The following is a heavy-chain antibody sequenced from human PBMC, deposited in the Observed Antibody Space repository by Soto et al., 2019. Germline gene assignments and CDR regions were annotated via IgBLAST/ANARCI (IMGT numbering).Heavy chain of an antibody. CDR2: INHSGST. D-gene: IGHD3-22*01. V-gene: IGHV4-34*01. CDR3: ARGPITTNPRFDP. J-gene: IGHJ5*02. CDR1: GGSFSGYY. Sequence: QVQLQQWGAGLLKPSETLSLTCAVYGGSFSGYYWSWIRQPPGKGLEWIGEINHSGSTNYNPSLKSLVTISVDTSKNQFSLKLTSVTAADTAVYYCARGPITTNPRFDPWGQGTLVTVSS.